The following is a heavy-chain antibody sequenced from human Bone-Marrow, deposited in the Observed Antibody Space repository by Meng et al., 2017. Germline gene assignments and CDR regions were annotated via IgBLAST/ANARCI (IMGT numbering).Heavy chain of an antibody. CDR1: GFTFSTYG. V-gene: IGHV3-33*01. CDR2: ILSDGSNK. Sequence: GESLKISCAASGFTFSTYGMHWVRQAPGKGLEWVAFILSDGSNKYYGDSVKGRFTISRDNSENTLYLQMNSLTAEDTAVYYCARRGRTSPAAIGAVLEIAAYYFDYWGQGTLVTVSS. CDR3: ARRGRTSPAAIGAVLEIAAYYFDY. D-gene: IGHD2-2*01. J-gene: IGHJ4*02.